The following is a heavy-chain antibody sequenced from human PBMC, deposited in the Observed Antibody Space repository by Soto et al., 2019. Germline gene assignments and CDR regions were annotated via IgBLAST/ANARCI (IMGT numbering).Heavy chain of an antibody. CDR3: ARLYSGYVDY. V-gene: IGHV3-23*01. Sequence: GSLRLSCAASGFTFSTYGMTWVRPAPGKGLEWVSAIGGSGGNIYYADSVKGRFTISRDNSKSTLYLQMNSLRVEDTAIYYCARLYSGYVDYWGQGTPVTVSS. J-gene: IGHJ4*02. D-gene: IGHD5-12*01. CDR2: IGGSGGNI. CDR1: GFTFSTYG.